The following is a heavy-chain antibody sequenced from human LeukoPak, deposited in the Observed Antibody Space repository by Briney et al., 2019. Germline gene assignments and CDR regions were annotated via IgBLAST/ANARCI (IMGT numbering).Heavy chain of an antibody. V-gene: IGHV1-46*03. Sequence: ASVKVSCKASGYTFTSYYMHWVRQAPGQGLEWMGIINPSGGSTSYAQKFRGRVTMTRDTSTSTVYMELSSLRSEDTAVYYCASGDGSGYGRGYFDYWGQGTLVTVSS. J-gene: IGHJ4*02. CDR1: GYTFTSYY. CDR2: INPSGGST. CDR3: ASGDGSGYGRGYFDY. D-gene: IGHD5-12*01.